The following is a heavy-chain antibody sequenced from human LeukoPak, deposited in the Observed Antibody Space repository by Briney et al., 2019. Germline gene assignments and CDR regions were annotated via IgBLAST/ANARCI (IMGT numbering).Heavy chain of an antibody. J-gene: IGHJ5*02. CDR3: ARELLGGFSNWFDP. Sequence: GGSLRLSCAASGFTVSSNYMSWVRQAPGKGLEWVSVIYSGGSTYYADSVKGRFTISRDNSKNTLNLHMNSLRAEDTAVHYCARELLGGFSNWFDPWGQGTLVTVSS. D-gene: IGHD2-15*01. CDR1: GFTVSSNY. CDR2: IYSGGST. V-gene: IGHV3-66*02.